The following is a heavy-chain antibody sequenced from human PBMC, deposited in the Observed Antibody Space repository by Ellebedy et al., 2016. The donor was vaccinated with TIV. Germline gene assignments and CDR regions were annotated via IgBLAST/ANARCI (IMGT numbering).Heavy chain of an antibody. CDR1: GFSISIYD. CDR3: ARVTGGTGSGAFDL. D-gene: IGHD1-14*01. V-gene: IGHV3-21*01. J-gene: IGHJ3*01. Sequence: PGGSLRLSCVASGFSISIYDMYWVRQAPGQGLEWVSSISGNSRYKFYADSVRGRFTISRDNAMNSLYLQMNSLRAEDTAVYYCARVTGGTGSGAFDLWGQGTMVTVSS. CDR2: ISGNSRYK.